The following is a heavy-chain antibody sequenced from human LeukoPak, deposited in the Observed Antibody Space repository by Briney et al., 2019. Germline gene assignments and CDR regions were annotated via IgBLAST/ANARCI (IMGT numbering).Heavy chain of an antibody. CDR3: ASSDSSSWGYYYDMDV. J-gene: IGHJ6*03. Sequence: ASVKVSCKASSYTFTSYGISWVRQAPGQGLEWMGWISAHNGNTNCAQKLQGRVTMTTDTSTSTAYMELRSLRSDDTAVYYCASSDSSSWGYYYDMDVWGKGTTVTVSS. D-gene: IGHD6-13*01. CDR1: SYTFTSYG. CDR2: ISAHNGNT. V-gene: IGHV1-18*01.